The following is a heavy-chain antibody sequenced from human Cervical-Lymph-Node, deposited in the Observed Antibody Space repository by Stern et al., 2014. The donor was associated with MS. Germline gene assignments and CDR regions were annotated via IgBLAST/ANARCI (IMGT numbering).Heavy chain of an antibody. D-gene: IGHD5-12*01. CDR1: GGSISSGSYY. CDR2: IYTSGST. J-gene: IGHJ4*02. CDR3: ARDGSEFDY. V-gene: IGHV4-61*02. Sequence: QVQLQESGPGLVKPSQTLSLTCTVSGGSISSGSYYWSWIRQPAGKGLEWIGRIYTSGSTNYNPPLKSLFTISVNPSKTQFPLKLSSLTAADTAVYYCARDGSEFDYWGQGTLVTVSS.